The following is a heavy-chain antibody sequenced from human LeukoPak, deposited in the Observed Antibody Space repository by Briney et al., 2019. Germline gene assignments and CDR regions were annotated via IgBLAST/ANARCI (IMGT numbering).Heavy chain of an antibody. D-gene: IGHD5-18*01. CDR2: INHSGST. CDR3: ARVDTVMATTLGYFDL. J-gene: IGHJ2*01. Sequence: SETLSLTCAVYGGSFSGYYWSWIRQPPGKGLEWIGEINHSGSTNYNPSLKSRVTISVDTSKNQFSLNLSSVTAADTAVYYCARVDTVMATTLGYFDLWGRGTLVTVSS. CDR1: GGSFSGYY. V-gene: IGHV4-34*01.